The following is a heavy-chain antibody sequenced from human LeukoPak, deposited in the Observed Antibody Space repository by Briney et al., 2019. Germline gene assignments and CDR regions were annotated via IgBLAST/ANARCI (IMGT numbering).Heavy chain of an antibody. V-gene: IGHV4-39*07. Sequence: SETLSLTCTVSGGSISSSSYYWGWIRQPPGRRLEWIASINFSGTTYSNPSLRSRVTISIDSSKDQFSLRLSSVTAADTAVYYCASSVVVFANRVNWSNSWGQGTLVTVSS. CDR3: ASSVVVFANRVNWSNS. CDR1: GGSISSSSYY. CDR2: INFSGTT. D-gene: IGHD2-15*01. J-gene: IGHJ5*01.